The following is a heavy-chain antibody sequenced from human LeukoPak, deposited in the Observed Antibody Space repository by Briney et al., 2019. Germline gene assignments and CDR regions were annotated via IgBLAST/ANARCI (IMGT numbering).Heavy chain of an antibody. V-gene: IGHV1-69*04. CDR1: GGTFSSYA. CDR2: IIPILGIA. J-gene: IGHJ4*02. CDR3: ARSIAAAGTCLNY. D-gene: IGHD6-13*01. Sequence: SVKVSCKASGGTFSSYAISWVRQAPGQGLEWMGRIIPILGIANYPQKFQGRVTITADKSTSTAYMELGSLRSEDTAVYYCARSIAAAGTCLNYWGQGTLVTVSS.